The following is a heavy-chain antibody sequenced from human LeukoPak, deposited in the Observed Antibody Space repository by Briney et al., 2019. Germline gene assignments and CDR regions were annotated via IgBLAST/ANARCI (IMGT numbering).Heavy chain of an antibody. CDR2: IIPIFGTA. D-gene: IGHD2-2*01. CDR3: ARTPHDYCSSTSCYFDY. J-gene: IGHJ4*02. V-gene: IGHV1-69*13. CDR1: GGTFSSYA. Sequence: ASVKVSCKASGGTFSSYAISWVRQAPGQGLEWMGGIIPIFGTANYAQKFQGRVTITADESTSTAYMELSSLRSEDTAVYYCARTPHDYCSSTSCYFDYWGQGSLVTVSS.